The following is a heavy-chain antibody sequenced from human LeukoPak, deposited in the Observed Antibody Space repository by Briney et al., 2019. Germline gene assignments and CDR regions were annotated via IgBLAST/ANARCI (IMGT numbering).Heavy chain of an antibody. D-gene: IGHD3-22*01. Sequence: ASVKVSCKASGYTFTSYAMNWVRQAPGQGLEWMGWINTNTGNPTYAQGLTGRFVFSLDTSVSTAYLQISSLKAEDTAVYYCARDQDIIYYDSSGPSGYWGQGTLVTVSS. V-gene: IGHV7-4-1*02. CDR1: GYTFTSYA. CDR2: INTNTGNP. J-gene: IGHJ4*02. CDR3: ARDQDIIYYDSSGPSGY.